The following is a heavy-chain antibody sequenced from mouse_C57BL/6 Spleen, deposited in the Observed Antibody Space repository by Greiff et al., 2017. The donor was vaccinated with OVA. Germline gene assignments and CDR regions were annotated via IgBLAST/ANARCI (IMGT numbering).Heavy chain of an antibody. CDR3: ARGNWDDYDGLGFAY. V-gene: IGHV1-39*01. Sequence: EVQLQQSGPELVKPGASVKISCKASGYSFTDYNMNWVKQSNGKSLEWIGVLNPNYGTTSYNQKFKGKATLTVDQSSSTAYMQLNSLTSEDSAVYYCARGNWDDYDGLGFAYWGQGTLVTVSA. CDR2: LNPNYGTT. D-gene: IGHD2-4*01. J-gene: IGHJ3*01. CDR1: GYSFTDYN.